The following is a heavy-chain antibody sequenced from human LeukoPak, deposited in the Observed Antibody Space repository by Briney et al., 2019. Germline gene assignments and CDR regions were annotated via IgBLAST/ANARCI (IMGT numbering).Heavy chain of an antibody. CDR2: IYSDGTT. J-gene: IGHJ4*02. Sequence: SETLSLTCSVSGASTTSYYWNWIRRAPGKGLEWIGYIYSDGTTSYSPSLRSRVTISIDTSRNQFSLKLSSVTAADAAVYYCARDTRSYDTSGYYYFDYWGQGALVTVSS. D-gene: IGHD3-22*01. CDR3: ARDTRSYDTSGYYYFDY. V-gene: IGHV4-59*01. CDR1: GASTTSYY.